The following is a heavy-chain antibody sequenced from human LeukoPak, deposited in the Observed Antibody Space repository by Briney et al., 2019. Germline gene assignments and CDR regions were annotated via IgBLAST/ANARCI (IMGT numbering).Heavy chain of an antibody. CDR3: ASTASYCGFDCYSYFDY. J-gene: IGHJ4*02. CDR2: IRFNGGLS. D-gene: IGHD2-21*02. V-gene: IGHV3-23*01. Sequence: PGGSLRLSCAASGFTFSTYAMSWVRRAPGMGLEWVSSIRFNGGLSYYADSVKGRFTISRDNSKNTLFLQMDSLRADDTAVYYCASTASYCGFDCYSYFDYWGQGILVTVSS. CDR1: GFTFSTYA.